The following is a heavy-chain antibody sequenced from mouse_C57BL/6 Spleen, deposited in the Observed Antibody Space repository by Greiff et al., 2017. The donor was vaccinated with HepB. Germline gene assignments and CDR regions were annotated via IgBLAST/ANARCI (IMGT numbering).Heavy chain of an antibody. D-gene: IGHD2-2*01. V-gene: IGHV3-6*01. J-gene: IGHJ4*01. CDR3: AIMVTTGYYYAMDY. CDR1: GYSITSGYY. CDR2: ISYDGSN. Sequence: EVKLEESGPGLVKPSQSLSLTCSVTGYSITSGYYWNWIRQFPGNKLEWMGYISYDGSNNYNPSLKNRISITRDTSKNQFFLKLNSVTTEDTATYYWAIMVTTGYYYAMDYWGQGTSVTVSS.